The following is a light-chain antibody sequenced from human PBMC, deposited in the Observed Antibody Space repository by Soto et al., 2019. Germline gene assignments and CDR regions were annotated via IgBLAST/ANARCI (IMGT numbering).Light chain of an antibody. CDR3: QQYNYRPPA. CDR1: QSVSGN. J-gene: IGKJ5*01. Sequence: EIVMTQFPATLSVSKGERAAFSCRASQSVSGNLAWYQQTPGQAPRLLIYGASTRATGIPARFSGSGFGTEFTLTISSLKSEDFAVYYCQQYNYRPPAFGQGTRLEIK. CDR2: GAS. V-gene: IGKV3-15*01.